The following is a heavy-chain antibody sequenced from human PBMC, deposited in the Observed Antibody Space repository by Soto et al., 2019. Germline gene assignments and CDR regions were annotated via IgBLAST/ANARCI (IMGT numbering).Heavy chain of an antibody. Sequence: SLRLSCAASGFTFSSYAMHWVRQAPGKGLEWVAVISYDGSNKYYADSVKGRFTISRDNSKNTLYLQMNSLRAEDTAVYYCAREGGGFGGTYYYYYGMDVWGQGTTVTVSS. CDR2: ISYDGSNK. CDR3: AREGGGFGGTYYYYYGMDV. D-gene: IGHD3-3*01. CDR1: GFTFSSYA. V-gene: IGHV3-30-3*01. J-gene: IGHJ6*02.